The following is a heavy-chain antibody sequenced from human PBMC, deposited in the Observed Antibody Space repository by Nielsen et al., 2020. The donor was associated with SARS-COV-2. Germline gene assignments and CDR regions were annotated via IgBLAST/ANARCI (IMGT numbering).Heavy chain of an antibody. CDR3: ARGSSTIYYGMDV. Sequence: GGSLRLSCAASGFTFSSYGMHWVRQAPGKGLEWVAVISYDGSNKYYADSVKGRFTISRDNSKNTLYLQMNSLRAEDTAVYYCARGSSTIYYGMDVWGQGTTVTVSS. D-gene: IGHD2-2*01. V-gene: IGHV3-30*03. J-gene: IGHJ6*02. CDR2: ISYDGSNK. CDR1: GFTFSSYG.